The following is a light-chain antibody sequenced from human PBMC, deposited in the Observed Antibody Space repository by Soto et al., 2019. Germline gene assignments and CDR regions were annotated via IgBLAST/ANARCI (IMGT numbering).Light chain of an antibody. CDR3: QQYNNWWT. V-gene: IGKV3-15*01. CDR1: QSVSSN. CDR2: GAS. J-gene: IGKJ1*01. Sequence: EIVMTQSPATLSVSPRERTTLXXRASQSVSSNLAWYQQKPGQAPRXLIYGASTRATGIPARFSGSGSGTEFTLTISSLQSEDFAVYYCQQYNNWWTFGQGTKVDIK.